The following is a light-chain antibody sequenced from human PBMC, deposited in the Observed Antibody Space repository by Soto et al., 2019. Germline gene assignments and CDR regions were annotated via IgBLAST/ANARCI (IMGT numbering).Light chain of an antibody. Sequence: EIVLTQSPGTLSLSPGERATLSCRASQSVSSSYLAWYQQKPGQAPRLLIYGASSRATGIPYRFSGSGSGTDFTLTISRLEPEDFAVYYCQQYGSSPLFGQGTKVEIK. V-gene: IGKV3-20*01. CDR3: QQYGSSPL. J-gene: IGKJ1*01. CDR1: QSVSSSY. CDR2: GAS.